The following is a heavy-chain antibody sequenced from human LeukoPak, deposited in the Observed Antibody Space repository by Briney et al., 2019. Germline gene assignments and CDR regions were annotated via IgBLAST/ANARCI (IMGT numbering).Heavy chain of an antibody. V-gene: IGHV4-39*07. D-gene: IGHD6-13*01. J-gene: IGHJ6*03. CDR1: GGSISSGSYY. CDR3: ARGAYSTTYYYYYMDV. CDR2: IYYSGST. Sequence: SETLSLTCTVSGGSISSGSYYWGWIRQPPGKGLEWIGSIYYSGSTYYNPSLKSRVTISVDTSKNQFSLKLSSVTAADTAVYYCARGAYSTTYYYYYMDVWGKGTTVTVSS.